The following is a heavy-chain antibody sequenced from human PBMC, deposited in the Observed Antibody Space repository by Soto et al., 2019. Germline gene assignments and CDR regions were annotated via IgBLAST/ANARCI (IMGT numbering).Heavy chain of an antibody. Sequence: QVQLQESGPGLVKPSGTLSLTCAVSGGSISSSNWWSWVRQPPGKGLEWIGEIYHSGSTNYNPSLKRRVTISVDTSQTQFSLKLSSVTAADTAVYYCARLPRGYSGYVDNFDYWGQGTLVTVSS. CDR1: GGSISSSNW. D-gene: IGHD5-12*01. V-gene: IGHV4-4*02. CDR3: ARLPRGYSGYVDNFDY. CDR2: IYHSGST. J-gene: IGHJ4*02.